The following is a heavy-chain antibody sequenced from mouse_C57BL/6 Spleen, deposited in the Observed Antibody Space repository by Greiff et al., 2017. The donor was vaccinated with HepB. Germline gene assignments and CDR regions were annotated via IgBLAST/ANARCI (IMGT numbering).Heavy chain of an antibody. J-gene: IGHJ4*01. CDR2: ISGGGGNT. Sequence: EVMLVESGGGLVKPGGSLKLSCAASGFTFSSYTMSWVRQTPEKRLEWVATISGGGGNTYYPDSVKGRFTISRDNAKNTLYLQMSSLRSEDTALYYCASDGYYRGYAMDYWGQGTSVTVSS. CDR1: GFTFSSYT. D-gene: IGHD2-3*01. CDR3: ASDGYYRGYAMDY. V-gene: IGHV5-9*01.